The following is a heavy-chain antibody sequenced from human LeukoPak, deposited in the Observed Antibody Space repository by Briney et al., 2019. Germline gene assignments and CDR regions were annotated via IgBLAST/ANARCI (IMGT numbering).Heavy chain of an antibody. Sequence: SETLSLTCAVYGGSFSGYYWSWIRQPPGKGLEWIGEINHSGSTNYNPSLKSRVTISVDTSKNQFSLKLSSVTAADTAVYYCARYMDIVVVVAATAAFDIWGQGTMVTVSS. J-gene: IGHJ3*02. CDR2: INHSGST. CDR3: ARYMDIVVVVAATAAFDI. D-gene: IGHD2-15*01. CDR1: GGSFSGYY. V-gene: IGHV4-34*01.